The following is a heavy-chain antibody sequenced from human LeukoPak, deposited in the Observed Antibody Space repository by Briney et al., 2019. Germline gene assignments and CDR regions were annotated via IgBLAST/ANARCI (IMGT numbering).Heavy chain of an antibody. CDR3: ARENVIGDSYGYGVDY. CDR1: GFTFSSYG. D-gene: IGHD5-18*01. J-gene: IGHJ4*02. V-gene: IGHV3-33*01. Sequence: GGSLRLSCAASGFTFSSYGMHWVRQAPGKGLEWVAVIWYDGSNKYYADSVKGRFTISRDNSKSTLYLQMNSLRAEDTVVYYCARENVIGDSYGYGVDYWGQGTLVTVSS. CDR2: IWYDGSNK.